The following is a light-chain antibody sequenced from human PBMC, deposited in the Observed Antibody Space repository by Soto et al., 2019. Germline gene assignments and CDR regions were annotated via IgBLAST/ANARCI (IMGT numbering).Light chain of an antibody. V-gene: IGKV3-11*01. CDR1: QSVSSY. CDR3: QQRSNWPPVT. CDR2: DAS. J-gene: IGKJ5*01. Sequence: EIVSPQSPATLSLSPGERATLSCRASQSVSSYLAWYQQKPGQAPRLLIYDASNRATGIPARFSGSGSGTDFTLTISSLEPEDFAVYYCQQRSNWPPVTFGQGTRLEIK.